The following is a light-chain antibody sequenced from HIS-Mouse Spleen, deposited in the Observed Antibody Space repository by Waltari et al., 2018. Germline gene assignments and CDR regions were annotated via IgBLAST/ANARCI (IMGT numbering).Light chain of an antibody. CDR1: SSNIGSNY. Sequence: QSVLTQPPSASGTPGQRVTISCSGSSSNIGSNYVYWYQQLPGTAPKLLISRNNQRPSRVPDRFSGFKAGTSASLAISGLRSEDEAEYYCAAWDDSLSGPVFGGGTKLTVL. V-gene: IGLV1-47*01. CDR3: AAWDDSLSGPV. J-gene: IGLJ3*02. CDR2: RNN.